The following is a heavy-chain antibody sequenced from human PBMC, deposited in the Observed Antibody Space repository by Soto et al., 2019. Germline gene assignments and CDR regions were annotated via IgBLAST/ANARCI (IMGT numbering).Heavy chain of an antibody. CDR2: FYTDGSR. Sequence: PGGSLRLSCAASGFSVSSNYMSWVRQAPGKGLEWVSVFYTDGSRYYADSVKGRCTMSRDTSKNTLNLQMNSLRAEDTAVYYCTREDYYGSKMHGMDVWGQGTTATVSS. V-gene: IGHV3-53*01. CDR3: TREDYYGSKMHGMDV. D-gene: IGHD3-22*01. CDR1: GFSVSSNY. J-gene: IGHJ6*02.